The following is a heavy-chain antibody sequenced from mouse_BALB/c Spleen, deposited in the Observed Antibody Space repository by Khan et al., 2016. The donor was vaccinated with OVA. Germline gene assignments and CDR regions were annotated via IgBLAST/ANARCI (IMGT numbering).Heavy chain of an antibody. CDR2: ISPGSGGT. CDR1: GYTFTDYY. Sequence: QVQLQQSGAELARPGASVKLSCKASGYTFTDYYINWVKQRTGQGLEWIGEISPGSGGTYYHGRFKGKATLTADKSHSTAYMQLSSLKSEASAVYFCARRNYCGYTIAYWRQGTLVTVSS. J-gene: IGHJ3*01. V-gene: IGHV1-77*01. CDR3: ARRNYCGYTIAY. D-gene: IGHD1-2*01.